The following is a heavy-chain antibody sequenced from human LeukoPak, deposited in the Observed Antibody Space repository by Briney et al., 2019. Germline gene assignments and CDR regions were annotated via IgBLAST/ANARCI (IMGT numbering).Heavy chain of an antibody. D-gene: IGHD6-19*01. CDR2: INPNSGGT. J-gene: IGHJ4*02. CDR1: GYTFTGYY. CDR3: ATGIAVAGTEVWVNY. V-gene: IGHV1-2*02. Sequence: ASVKVSCKASGYTFTGYYMHWVRQAPGQGLEWMGWINPNSGGTNYAQKFQGRVTMTRDTSISTAYMELRSLRSDDTAVYYCATGIAVAGTEVWVNYWGQGTLVTVSS.